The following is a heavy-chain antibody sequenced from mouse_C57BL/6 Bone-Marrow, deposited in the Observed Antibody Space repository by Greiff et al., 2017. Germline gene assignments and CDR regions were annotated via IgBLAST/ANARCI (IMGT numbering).Heavy chain of an antibody. V-gene: IGHV1-5*01. CDR2: IYPGNSDT. Sequence: EVKLVESGTVLARPGASVKMSCKTSGYTFTSYWMHWVKQRPGQGLEWIGAIYPGNSDTSYNQKFKGKAKLTAVTSASTAYMELSSLTNEDSAVYYGTKDYYGSSPAWFAYWGQGTLVTVSA. CDR3: TKDYYGSSPAWFAY. CDR1: GYTFTSYW. J-gene: IGHJ3*01. D-gene: IGHD1-1*01.